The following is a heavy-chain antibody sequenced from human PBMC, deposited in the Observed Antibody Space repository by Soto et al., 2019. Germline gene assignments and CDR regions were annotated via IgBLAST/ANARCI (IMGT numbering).Heavy chain of an antibody. Sequence: EVQLLESGGGLVQPGGSLRLSCAASGLTLTSYAMSWVRQAPGKGLEWVSSISGSGGSTYYADSVKGRFTISRDNSKNTLYLQMNSLRDEDTAVYYCAKDPLSRSGWQFDYWGQGTLVTVSS. V-gene: IGHV3-23*01. CDR1: GLTLTSYA. J-gene: IGHJ4*02. D-gene: IGHD6-19*01. CDR2: ISGSGGST. CDR3: AKDPLSRSGWQFDY.